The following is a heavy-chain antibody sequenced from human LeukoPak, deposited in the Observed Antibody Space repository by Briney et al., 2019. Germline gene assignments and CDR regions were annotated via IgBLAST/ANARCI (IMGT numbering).Heavy chain of an antibody. J-gene: IGHJ4*02. CDR2: INPNSGGT. D-gene: IGHD3-10*01. V-gene: IGHV1-2*02. CDR3: ARDLTMVRGVPDDY. Sequence: GASVKVSCKASGYTFTGYYMHWVRQAPGQGLEWMGWINPNSGGTNYAQKFQGRVTMTRDTSISTAYMELSRLRSDDTAVYYCARDLTMVRGVPDDYWGQGTLVTVSS. CDR1: GYTFTGYY.